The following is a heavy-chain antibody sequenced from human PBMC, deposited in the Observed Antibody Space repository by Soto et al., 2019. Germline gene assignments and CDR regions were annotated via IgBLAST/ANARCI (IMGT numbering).Heavy chain of an antibody. CDR2: ISYSGST. CDR1: GGSISRGGSY. CDR3: ARPRGGYCSSSRCIYFAFGI. J-gene: IGHJ3*02. Sequence: QLQLQESGPGLVKPSETLSLTCTVSGGSISRGGSYWGWIRQSPGKGLEGIGSISYSGSTYYNPSLKSRVNLSVDTSENQFSLELGSVTGADTAVYYCARPRGGYCSSSRCIYFAFGIWGQGTMVTVSS. V-gene: IGHV4-39*01. D-gene: IGHD2-2*01.